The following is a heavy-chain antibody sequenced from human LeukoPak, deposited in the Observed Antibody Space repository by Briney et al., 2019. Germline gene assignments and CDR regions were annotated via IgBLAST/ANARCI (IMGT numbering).Heavy chain of an antibody. CDR3: ARHEAQDFDY. CDR1: GGSISSYY. Sequence: ASEPLSLTCTVSGGSISSYYWSWIRQPPGKGLEWIGYIYYSGSTNYNPSLKSRVAISVDTSKNQFSLKLSSVTAADTAVYYCARHEAQDFDYWGQGTLVTVSS. J-gene: IGHJ4*02. CDR2: IYYSGST. V-gene: IGHV4-59*01.